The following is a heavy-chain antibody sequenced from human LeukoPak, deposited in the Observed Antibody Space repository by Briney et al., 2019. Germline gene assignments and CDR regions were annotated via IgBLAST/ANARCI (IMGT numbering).Heavy chain of an antibody. CDR2: ISAYNDNT. J-gene: IGHJ6*02. CDR1: GYTFTSYG. D-gene: IGHD3-10*01. V-gene: IGHV1-18*01. Sequence: ASVKVSCKASGYTFTSYGISWVRQAPGQGLEWMGWISAYNDNTNYAQKLQGRVTMTTDTSTSTAYMELRSLRSDDTAVYYCARTSRHYYGSGSNLTPWPAGMDVWGQGTTVTVSS. CDR3: ARTSRHYYGSGSNLTPWPAGMDV.